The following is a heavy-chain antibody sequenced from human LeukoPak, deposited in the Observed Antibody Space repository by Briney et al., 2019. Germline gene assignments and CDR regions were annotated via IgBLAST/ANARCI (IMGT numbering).Heavy chain of an antibody. J-gene: IGHJ4*02. Sequence: PSETLSLTCTVSGGSITSSSYYCGWIRQPPGKGLEWIGTIYYSGTTYYNSSLKSRVTISVDTSKNQFSLKLSSVTAADTAVYFCAAYSIAAVGHEYYFDYWGQGTLVTVSS. V-gene: IGHV4-39*07. CDR2: IYYSGTT. CDR1: GGSITSSSYY. CDR3: AAYSIAAVGHEYYFDY. D-gene: IGHD6-13*01.